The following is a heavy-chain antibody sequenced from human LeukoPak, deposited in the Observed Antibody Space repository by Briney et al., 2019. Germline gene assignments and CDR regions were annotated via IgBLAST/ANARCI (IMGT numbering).Heavy chain of an antibody. J-gene: IGHJ3*02. CDR1: GLTVSTNY. V-gene: IGHV3-66*01. D-gene: IGHD5-12*01. CDR3: ARVQGETLPTNAFGI. Sequence: PGGSLRLSCAVSGLTVSTNYMSWVRQAPGKGLEWVSVLYSGGSTSYTDSVKGRFTISRDNSKNMLYLQMNSLRAEDTAVYYCARVQGETLPTNAFGIWGQGTMVTVSS. CDR2: LYSGGST.